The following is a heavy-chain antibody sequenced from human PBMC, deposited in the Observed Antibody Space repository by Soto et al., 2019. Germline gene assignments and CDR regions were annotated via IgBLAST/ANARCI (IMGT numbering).Heavy chain of an antibody. Sequence: GESLKISCNGSGYTFTNYWIGWVRQMPGKGLEWMGIIYPGDSDTKYNPSFQGQVTISADKSITTTYLRWTSLKASDTAIYYCPASILSYGMDVWGQGTTVTVYS. V-gene: IGHV5-51*01. CDR1: GYTFTNYW. CDR3: PASILSYGMDV. D-gene: IGHD3-16*01. CDR2: IYPGDSDT. J-gene: IGHJ6*02.